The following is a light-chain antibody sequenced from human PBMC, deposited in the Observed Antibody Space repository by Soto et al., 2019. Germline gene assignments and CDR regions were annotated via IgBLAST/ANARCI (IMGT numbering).Light chain of an antibody. CDR3: QRRDSMPLT. V-gene: IGKV1-39*01. CDR2: EAS. J-gene: IGKJ3*01. CDR1: QSISSH. Sequence: DIQMTQSPSSLSASVGDRVTITCRASQSISSHLNWYQQKPGKAPQLLIYEASSLQGGVPSRFSGSGSGTDFTLTISRLQADDFEIYYCQRRDSMPLTFGPGTRVDIK.